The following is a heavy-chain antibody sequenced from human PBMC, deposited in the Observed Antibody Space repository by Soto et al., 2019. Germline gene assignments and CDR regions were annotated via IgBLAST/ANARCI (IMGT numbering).Heavy chain of an antibody. CDR2: IYHIGSP. D-gene: IGHD3-10*01. V-gene: IGHV4-39*01. CDR3: VKAYGSMNWFDL. CDR1: GASITGSRYY. Sequence: SETLSLTCTVSGASITGSRYYWGWIRQPPGKGLEWIGTIYHIGSPYYNPSLKSRLTMSVDTAKKQVSLRLTSVTAADTAVYYCVKAYGSMNWFDLWGQGTLVTVSS. J-gene: IGHJ5*02.